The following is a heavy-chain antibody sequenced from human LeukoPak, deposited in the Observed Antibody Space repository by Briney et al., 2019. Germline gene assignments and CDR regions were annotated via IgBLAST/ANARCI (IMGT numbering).Heavy chain of an antibody. CDR1: GGTFSSYA. CDR2: IIPIFGTA. CDR3: AREFWQSYFDY. J-gene: IGHJ4*02. Sequence: SAKVSCKASGGTFSSYAISWVRQAPGQGLEWMGGIIPIFGTANYAQKFQGRVTITADESTSTAYMELRSLRSDDTAVYYCAREFWQSYFDYWGQGTLVTVSS. V-gene: IGHV1-69*13.